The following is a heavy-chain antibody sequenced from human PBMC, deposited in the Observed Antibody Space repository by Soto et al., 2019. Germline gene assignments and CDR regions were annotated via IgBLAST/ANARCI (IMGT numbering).Heavy chain of an antibody. D-gene: IGHD3-10*01. Sequence: SETLSLTCAVYGGSFSGCYWTWIRQPPGTGLEWIGEINHSGSTNYNPSLKSRVTMSVDSSKNQFSLKLSSVIAADTAVFYCARCTVVKVSRKYYYTYMDVWGQGTTVTVSS. CDR2: INHSGST. V-gene: IGHV4-34*01. CDR3: ARCTVVKVSRKYYYTYMDV. CDR1: GGSFSGCY. J-gene: IGHJ6*02.